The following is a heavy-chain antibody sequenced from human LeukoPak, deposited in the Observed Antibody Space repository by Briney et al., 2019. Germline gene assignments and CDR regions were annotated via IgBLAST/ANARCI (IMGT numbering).Heavy chain of an antibody. D-gene: IGHD2-2*01. CDR2: ITSAGGYT. CDR1: GFTFSDYS. V-gene: IGHV3-21*01. J-gene: IGHJ6*03. CDR3: ATSGGFVLPNAITGNWYMDV. Sequence: GGSLRLSCGASGFTFSDYSMNWVRQAPGKGLAWVASITSAGGYTYYADSVKGRFTFSRDNAQNSLFLQMNSLRAEDTAVYFCATSGGFVLPNAITGNWYMDVWGRGTSVTVSS.